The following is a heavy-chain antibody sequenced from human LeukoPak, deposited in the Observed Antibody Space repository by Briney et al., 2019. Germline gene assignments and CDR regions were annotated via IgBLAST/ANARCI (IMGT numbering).Heavy chain of an antibody. Sequence: SMKVSCKASGGTFSSYAISWVRQAPGQGLEWMGGIIPIFGTANYAQKFQGRVTITTNESTSTAYMELSSLRSEDTAVYYCARDSGGPYYYDSSGYYPQPRRYYFDYWGQGTLVTVSS. CDR1: GGTFSSYA. CDR2: IIPIFGTA. V-gene: IGHV1-69*05. CDR3: ARDSGGPYYYDSSGYYPQPRRYYFDY. D-gene: IGHD3-22*01. J-gene: IGHJ4*02.